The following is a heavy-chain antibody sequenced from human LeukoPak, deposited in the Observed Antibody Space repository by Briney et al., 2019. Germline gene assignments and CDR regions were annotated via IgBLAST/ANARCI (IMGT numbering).Heavy chain of an antibody. V-gene: IGHV3-7*01. CDR1: GFTFSNSF. J-gene: IGHJ5*02. CDR2: INKDGTWT. CDR3: AGLGITSTSNFFDP. D-gene: IGHD1-14*01. Sequence: GGSLRPSCAASGFTFSNSFMSWVRQAPGEGLEWVANINKDGTWTYYLDSVKGRFAISRDNAMDSLYLQMNNLRAEDTAVYYCAGLGITSTSNFFDPWGQGTLVTVSS.